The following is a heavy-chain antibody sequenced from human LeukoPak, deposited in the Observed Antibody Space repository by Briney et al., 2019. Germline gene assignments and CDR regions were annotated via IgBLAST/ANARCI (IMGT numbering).Heavy chain of an antibody. CDR3: ARYCSSTSCYFDPYAFDI. Sequence: ASVKVSCKASGYTFSGYYIHWVRQAPGQGLEWIGWINPNSGATKYAQKFQGRVTMNRDTSISTAYMELSSLRSDDTAVYYCARYCSSTSCYFDPYAFDIWGQGTMVTVSS. CDR2: INPNSGAT. D-gene: IGHD2-2*01. J-gene: IGHJ3*02. V-gene: IGHV1-2*02. CDR1: GYTFSGYY.